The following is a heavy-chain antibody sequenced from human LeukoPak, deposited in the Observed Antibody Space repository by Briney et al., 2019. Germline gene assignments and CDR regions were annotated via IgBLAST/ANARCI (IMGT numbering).Heavy chain of an antibody. CDR1: GFTVSTDH. CDR3: ARVWELSFDH. Sequence: GWSLSLSCAASGFTVSTDHMSWVRQAPGKGLEWVAVSYSGGSRHYAESVKGRFTISRDNSKNMLYLQMNSLRAEDTALYYCARVWELSFDHWGQGTLVTVSS. D-gene: IGHD1-26*01. J-gene: IGHJ4*02. V-gene: IGHV3-53*01. CDR2: SYSGGSR.